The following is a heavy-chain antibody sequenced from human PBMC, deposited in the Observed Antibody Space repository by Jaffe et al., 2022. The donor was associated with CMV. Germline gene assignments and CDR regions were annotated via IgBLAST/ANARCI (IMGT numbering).Heavy chain of an antibody. CDR2: INPSGGST. V-gene: IGHV1-46*01. CDR1: GYTFTSYY. Sequence: QVQLVQSGAEVKKPGASVKVSCKASGYTFTSYYMHWVRQAPGQGLEWMGIINPSGGSTSYAQKFQGRVTMTRDTSTSTVYMELSSLRSEDTAVYYCARDAPIAVAGTYYYYGMDVWGQGTTVTVSS. J-gene: IGHJ6*02. D-gene: IGHD6-19*01. CDR3: ARDAPIAVAGTYYYYGMDV.